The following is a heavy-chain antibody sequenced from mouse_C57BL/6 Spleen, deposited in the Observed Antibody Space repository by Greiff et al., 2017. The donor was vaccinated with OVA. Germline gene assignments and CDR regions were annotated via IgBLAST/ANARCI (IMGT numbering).Heavy chain of an antibody. V-gene: IGHV5-4*01. J-gene: IGHJ3*01. CDR2: ISDGGSYT. CDR1: GFTFSSYA. CDR3: ARDETYYSNWFAY. D-gene: IGHD2-5*01. Sequence: DVHLVESGGGLVKPGGSLKLSCAASGFTFSSYAMSWVRQTPEKRLEWVATISDGGSYTYYPDNVKGRFTISRDNAKNNLYLQMSHLKSEDTAMYYCARDETYYSNWFAYWGQGTLVTVSA.